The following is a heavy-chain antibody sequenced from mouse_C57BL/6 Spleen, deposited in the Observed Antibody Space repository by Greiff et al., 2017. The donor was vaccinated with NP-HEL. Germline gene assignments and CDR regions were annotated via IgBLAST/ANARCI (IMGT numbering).Heavy chain of an antibody. CDR3: TRGDGSSFWYFDV. V-gene: IGHV1-15*01. J-gene: IGHJ1*03. CDR1: GYTFTDYE. CDR2: IDPETGGT. D-gene: IGHD1-1*01. Sequence: VQLQQSGAELVRPGASVTLSCKASGYTFTDYEMHWVKQTPVHGLEWIGAIDPETGGTAYNQKFKGKAILTADKSSSTAYMELRSLTSEDSAVYYCTRGDGSSFWYFDVWGTGTTVTVSS.